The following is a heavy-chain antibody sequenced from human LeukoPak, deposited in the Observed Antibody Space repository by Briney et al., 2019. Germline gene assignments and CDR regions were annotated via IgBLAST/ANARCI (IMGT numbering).Heavy chain of an antibody. D-gene: IGHD1-26*01. J-gene: IGHJ4*02. Sequence: PGGSLRLSCVASGFTFSSYAMHWVRQAPGKGLEWVAVISYDGSNKYYADSVKGRFTISRDNSKNTLYLQMNSLRAEDTAVYYCARAPIVGATPFDYWGQGTLVTVSS. CDR3: ARAPIVGATPFDY. V-gene: IGHV3-30*01. CDR1: GFTFSSYA. CDR2: ISYDGSNK.